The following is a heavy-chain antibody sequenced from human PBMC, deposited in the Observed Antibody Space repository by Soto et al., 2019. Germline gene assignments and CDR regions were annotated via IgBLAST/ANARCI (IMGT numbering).Heavy chain of an antibody. Sequence: QVQLQESGPGLVKPSDTLSLTCAVSGYSISSSNWWGWIRQPPGKGLEWIGYIYYSGTTYYNPSLKCRVTMSVDTSKNQFSLKLTSVTAVETAVYYCARREIQGPIDYWGQGTLVTVSS. D-gene: IGHD1-26*01. CDR3: ARREIQGPIDY. CDR1: GYSISSSNW. V-gene: IGHV4-28*01. CDR2: IYYSGTT. J-gene: IGHJ4*02.